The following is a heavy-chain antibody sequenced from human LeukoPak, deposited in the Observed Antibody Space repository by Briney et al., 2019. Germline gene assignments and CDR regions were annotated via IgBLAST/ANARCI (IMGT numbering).Heavy chain of an antibody. CDR1: GYTFTSYH. J-gene: IGHJ3*02. CDR2: MNPNSGNT. Sequence: GASVKVSCKASGYTFTSYHIHWVRQAPGQGLEWMGWMNPNSGNTAYVQKFQGRVTMTRTTSINTAYMELSGLRSADTAVYYCARQAQYYYDSSGYYRSENDAFDIWGQGTMVTVSS. V-gene: IGHV1-8*01. CDR3: ARQAQYYYDSSGYYRSENDAFDI. D-gene: IGHD3-22*01.